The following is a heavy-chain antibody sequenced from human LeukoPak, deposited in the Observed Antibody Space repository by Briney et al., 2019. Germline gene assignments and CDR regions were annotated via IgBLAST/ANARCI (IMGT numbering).Heavy chain of an antibody. CDR3: ARGSYYYDSSGYYSGRWFDP. J-gene: IGHJ5*02. CDR2: IIPIFGTA. V-gene: IGHV1-69*06. CDR1: GGTFSSYA. Sequence: GASVKVSCKASGGTFSSYAISWVRQAPGQGLEWMGGIIPIFGTANYAQKFQGRVTITADKSTSTAYMELSSLRSEDTAVYYCARGSYYYDSSGYYSGRWFDPWGQGTLVTVSS. D-gene: IGHD3-22*01.